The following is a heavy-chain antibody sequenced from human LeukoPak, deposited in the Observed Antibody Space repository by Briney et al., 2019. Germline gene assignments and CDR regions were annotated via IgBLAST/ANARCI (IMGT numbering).Heavy chain of an antibody. CDR3: AKGLGVVIDFLVFDN. CDR1: GFTFSNHG. CDR2: ISPSGDIT. D-gene: IGHD3-3*01. Sequence: GGSLRLSCAASGFTFSNHGMNWVRQAPGKGLEWVSGISPSGDITYYADSVKGRFTISRDNSKNTLYLEVISLTAEDTAVYYCAKGLGVVIDFLVFDNWGQGTLSPSPQ. V-gene: IGHV3-23*01. J-gene: IGHJ4*02.